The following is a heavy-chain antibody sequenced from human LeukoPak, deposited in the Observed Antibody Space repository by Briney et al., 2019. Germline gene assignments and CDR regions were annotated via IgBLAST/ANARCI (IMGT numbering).Heavy chain of an antibody. D-gene: IGHD3-16*02. Sequence: PSETLSLTCAVYGGSFSGYYWSWIRQPPGKGLEWIGEINHSGSTNYNPSLKSRVTISVDRSKNQFSLKLSSVTAADTAVYYCARGCYDYVWGSYRFNWFDPWGQGTLVTVSS. CDR3: ARGCYDYVWGSYRFNWFDP. CDR2: INHSGST. V-gene: IGHV4-34*01. CDR1: GGSFSGYY. J-gene: IGHJ5*02.